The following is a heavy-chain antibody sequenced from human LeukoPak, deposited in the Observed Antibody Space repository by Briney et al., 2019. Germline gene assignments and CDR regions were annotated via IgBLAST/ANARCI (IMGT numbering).Heavy chain of an antibody. CDR3: ARDRGAPVTFDI. J-gene: IGHJ3*02. Sequence: SETLSLTCTVSGGSISSSSYYWGWIRQPPGKGLEWIGSIYYSGSTYYNPSLKSRVTISVDTSKNQFSLKLRSVTAADTAVYYCARDRGAPVTFDIWGQGTLVTVSS. V-gene: IGHV4-39*01. D-gene: IGHD3-10*01. CDR1: GGSISSSSYY. CDR2: IYYSGST.